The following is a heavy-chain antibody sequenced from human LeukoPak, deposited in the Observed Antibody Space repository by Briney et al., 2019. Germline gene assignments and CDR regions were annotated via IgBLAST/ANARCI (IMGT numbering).Heavy chain of an antibody. V-gene: IGHV1-69*06. Sequence: SVKVSCKASGGTFSSYAISWVRQAPGQGLEWMGGIIPIFGTANYAQKFQGRVTIIADKSTSTAYMELSSLRSEDTAVYYCARERGCSSTSCPYYFDYWGQGTLVTVSS. CDR1: GGTFSSYA. J-gene: IGHJ4*02. CDR3: ARERGCSSTSCPYYFDY. CDR2: IIPIFGTA. D-gene: IGHD2-2*01.